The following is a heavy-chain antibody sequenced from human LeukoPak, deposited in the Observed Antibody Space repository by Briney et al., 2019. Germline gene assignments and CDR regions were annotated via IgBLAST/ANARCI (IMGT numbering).Heavy chain of an antibody. J-gene: IGHJ5*02. CDR2: IYYSGST. CDR1: GGSISSGGYY. V-gene: IGHV4-31*03. Sequence: SQTLSLTCTVSGGSISSGGYYWSWIRQHPGKGLEWIGYIYYSGSTFYNPSLKSRVTISVDTSKNQFSLKLSSVTAADTAVYYCAREGNLGNWFDPWGQGTLVTLSS. CDR3: AREGNLGNWFDP.